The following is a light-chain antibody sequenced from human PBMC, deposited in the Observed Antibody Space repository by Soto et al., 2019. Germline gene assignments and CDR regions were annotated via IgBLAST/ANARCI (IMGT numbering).Light chain of an antibody. CDR2: GAS. CDR3: QQYGSSPPRT. Sequence: EIVLTQSPGTLSLSPGERATLSCRASQSVSSNYLAWYQQRPDQAPRLLMYGASSRATGIPDRFSGSGSGTDFTLTIGRLEPEDFAVYYCQQYGSSPPRTFGQGTKVEIK. CDR1: QSVSSNY. V-gene: IGKV3-20*01. J-gene: IGKJ1*01.